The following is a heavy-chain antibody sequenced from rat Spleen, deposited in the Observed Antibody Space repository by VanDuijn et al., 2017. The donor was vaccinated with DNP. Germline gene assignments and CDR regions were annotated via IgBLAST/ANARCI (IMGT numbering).Heavy chain of an antibody. D-gene: IGHD1-6*01. CDR1: GFTFSNYG. Sequence: EVQLVESGGGLVQPGRSLKLSCAASGFTFSNYGLAWVCQAPTKGLEWVATISYDGSITYYRDSVKGRLTISRDNAKNTLYLQMDSLRSEDTATYYWTRHGMYTTDYSRYCDKWGQGVMVTVSS. J-gene: IGHJ2*01. CDR3: TRHGMYTTDYSRYCDK. V-gene: IGHV5-29*01. CDR2: ISYDGSIT.